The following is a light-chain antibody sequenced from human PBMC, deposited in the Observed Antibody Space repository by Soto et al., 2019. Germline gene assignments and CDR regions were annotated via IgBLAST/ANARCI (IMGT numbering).Light chain of an antibody. CDR1: QSLVHSDGDTY. J-gene: IGKJ1*01. CDR3: TQSTHFPRT. Sequence: DIVLTQAPLSSPVALGQPASISCRSSQSLVHSDGDTYLSWFQQRPGQPPRLLIYKISKRFSGVPDRFSGSGAGGDFTLKISRVEAEDVGFYYCTQSTHFPRTFGQGTKVEIK. CDR2: KIS. V-gene: IGKV2-24*01.